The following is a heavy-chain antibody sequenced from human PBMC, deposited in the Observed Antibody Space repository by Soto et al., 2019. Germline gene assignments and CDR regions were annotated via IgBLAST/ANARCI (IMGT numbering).Heavy chain of an antibody. CDR2: IIPIFGTA. V-gene: IGHV1-69*13. CDR1: GGTFSSYA. Sequence: ASVKVSCKASGGTFSSYAISWVRQAPGQGLEWMGGIIPIFGTANYAQKFQGRVTITADESTSTAYMELSSLRSEDTAVYYCAREYSSNHYYYYGMDVWGQGTTVTVSS. CDR3: AREYSSNHYYYYGMDV. J-gene: IGHJ6*02. D-gene: IGHD6-13*01.